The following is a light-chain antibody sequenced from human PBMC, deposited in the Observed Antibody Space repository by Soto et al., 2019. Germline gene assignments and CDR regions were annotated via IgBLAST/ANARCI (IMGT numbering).Light chain of an antibody. CDR3: TSYTSSSTYV. V-gene: IGLV2-14*03. CDR2: DVT. CDR1: SNDVGGYNY. J-gene: IGLJ1*01. Sequence: QSVLTQPASVSGSPVQSITISCTGTSNDVGGYNYVFWYQHPPGKAPKLMIYDVTNRPSGVSNRFSGSKSGNTASLTISGLQAEDEADYYCTSYTSSSTYVFGTGTKVTVL.